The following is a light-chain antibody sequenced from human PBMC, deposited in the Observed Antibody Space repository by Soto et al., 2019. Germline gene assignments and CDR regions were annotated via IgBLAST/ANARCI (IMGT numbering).Light chain of an antibody. CDR3: NSYTSTFTWV. CDR2: EVT. J-gene: IGLJ2*01. CDR1: SSDVGGHNF. Sequence: QSALTQPASVYGSPGQSITISCTGTSSDVGGHNFVSWFQHHPGKAPKLMIYEVTNRPSGVSDRFSGSKSGNTASLTISGLQAADEADYYCNSYTSTFTWVFGGGTKLTVL. V-gene: IGLV2-14*01.